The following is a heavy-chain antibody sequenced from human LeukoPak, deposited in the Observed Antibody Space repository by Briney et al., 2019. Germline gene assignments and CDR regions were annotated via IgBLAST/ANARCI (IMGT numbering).Heavy chain of an antibody. CDR3: ARLGIAAAGSTFDY. D-gene: IGHD6-13*01. CDR2: INHSGST. V-gene: IGHV4-34*01. J-gene: IGHJ4*02. Sequence: PSETLSLTCAVYGGSFSGYYWSWIRQPPGKGLEWIGEINHSGSTNYNPSLKSRVTISVDTSKDQFSLKLSSVTAADTAVYYCARLGIAAAGSTFDYWGQGTLVTVSS. CDR1: GGSFSGYY.